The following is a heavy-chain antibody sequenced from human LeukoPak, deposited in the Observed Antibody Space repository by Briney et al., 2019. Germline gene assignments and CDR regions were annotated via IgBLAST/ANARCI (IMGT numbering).Heavy chain of an antibody. V-gene: IGHV3-30*04. D-gene: IGHD3-22*01. CDR2: ISYDGSNK. CDR3: ARDFYDSSGYYPQNFDY. J-gene: IGHJ4*02. Sequence: GGSLRLSCAASGFTFSSYAMHWVRQAPGKGLEWVAVISYDGSNKYYAGSVKGRFTISRDNSKNTLYLQMNSLRAEDTAVYYCARDFYDSSGYYPQNFDYWGQGTLVTVSS. CDR1: GFTFSSYA.